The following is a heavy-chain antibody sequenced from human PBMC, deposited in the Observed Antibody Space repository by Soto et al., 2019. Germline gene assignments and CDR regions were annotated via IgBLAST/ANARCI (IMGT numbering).Heavy chain of an antibody. CDR3: ARHAQTSNWAYYFDY. V-gene: IGHV4-59*08. Sequence: PSETLSLTCTVSCGSIGTNSWSWIRQPPGKRLEWIGYIEYAGSTNYNPSLMSRVTISLGTSKNHYSLKPTSVTAADTAVYYCARHAQTSNWAYYFDYWGPGILVTVSS. D-gene: IGHD6-13*01. CDR1: CGSIGTNS. CDR2: IEYAGST. J-gene: IGHJ4*02.